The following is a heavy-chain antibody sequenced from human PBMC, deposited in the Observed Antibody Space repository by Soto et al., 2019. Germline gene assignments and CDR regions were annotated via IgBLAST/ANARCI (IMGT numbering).Heavy chain of an antibody. D-gene: IGHD2-8*01. J-gene: IGHJ6*02. CDR3: ARGNSTDCSNGVCSFFYNHDMDV. Sequence: ASVKVSCKASGYSFTDYHIHWVRQAPGQGLGWLGRINPKSGGTSTAQKFQGWVTMTTDTSISTASMELTRLTSDDTAIYYCARGNSTDCSNGVCSFFYNHDMDVWGQGTTVTVSS. CDR1: GYSFTDYH. CDR2: INPKSGGT. V-gene: IGHV1-2*04.